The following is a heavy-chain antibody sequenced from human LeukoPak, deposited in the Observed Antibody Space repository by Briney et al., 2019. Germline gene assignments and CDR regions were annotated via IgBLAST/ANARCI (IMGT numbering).Heavy chain of an antibody. V-gene: IGHV3-23*01. CDR2: ISGGGGST. Sequence: GGSLRLSCVASGFTFSNYAMSWVRQAPGKGLEWLSAISGGGGSTNYADSVKGRFTISRDSAKNTVYLQMNSLRDVDTAVYYCAKHRGAIAMIRGVTIPFDPWGQGTLVTVSS. D-gene: IGHD3-10*01. CDR1: GFTFSNYA. J-gene: IGHJ5*02. CDR3: AKHRGAIAMIRGVTIPFDP.